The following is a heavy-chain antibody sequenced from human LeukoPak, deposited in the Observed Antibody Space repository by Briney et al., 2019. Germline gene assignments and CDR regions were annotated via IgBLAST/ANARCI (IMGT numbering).Heavy chain of an antibody. V-gene: IGHV3-23*01. CDR1: AFIFSGHW. Sequence: GGSLRLSCEGSAFIFSGHWMNWVRQTPGKGLEWVSGISGSGSSAYYADSVKGRFTISRDNSENMLYLQMNSLRVDDTAVYYCAKSMDQWLFYFDYWGQGTLVPVSS. CDR2: ISGSGSSA. D-gene: IGHD5-12*01. J-gene: IGHJ4*02. CDR3: AKSMDQWLFYFDY.